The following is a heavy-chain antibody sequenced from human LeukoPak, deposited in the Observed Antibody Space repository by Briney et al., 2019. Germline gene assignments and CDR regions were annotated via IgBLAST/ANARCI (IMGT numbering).Heavy chain of an antibody. CDR3: ARAAAGLYYYYYYMDV. CDR1: GGSISSSSYY. V-gene: IGHV4-39*07. Sequence: SETLSLTCTVSGGSISSSSYYWGWIRQPPGKGLEWIGSIYYSGSTYYNPSLKSRVTISVDTSKNQFSLKLSSVTAADTAVYYCARAAAGLYYYYYYMDVWGKGTTVTVSS. J-gene: IGHJ6*03. CDR2: IYYSGST. D-gene: IGHD6-13*01.